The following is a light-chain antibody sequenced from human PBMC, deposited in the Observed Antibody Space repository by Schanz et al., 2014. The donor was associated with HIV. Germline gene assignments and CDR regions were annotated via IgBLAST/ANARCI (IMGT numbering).Light chain of an antibody. J-gene: IGKJ3*01. Sequence: EIVLTQSPATLSLSPGERATLSCRASQSVGGYLAWFQQKPGQAPRLLIYDASIRATGIPARFSGSGSGTDFTLTISSLEPEDFAVYYCQQYGSSFGPGTKVDIK. V-gene: IGKV3-11*01. CDR3: QQYGSS. CDR2: DAS. CDR1: QSVGGY.